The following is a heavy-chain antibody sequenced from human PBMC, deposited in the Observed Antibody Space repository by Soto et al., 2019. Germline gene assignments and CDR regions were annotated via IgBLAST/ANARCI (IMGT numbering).Heavy chain of an antibody. CDR3: AHSTSPYYYDSSGSHPFDY. CDR1: GFSLSTSGVG. D-gene: IGHD3-22*01. V-gene: IGHV2-5*01. J-gene: IGHJ4*02. CDR2: IYWNDDK. Sequence: GSGPTLVNPTQTLTLTCTFSGFSLSTSGVGVGWIRQPPGKALEWLALIYWNDDKRYSPSLKSRLTITKDTSKNQVVLTMTNMDPVDTATYYCAHSTSPYYYDSSGSHPFDYWGQGTLVTVSS.